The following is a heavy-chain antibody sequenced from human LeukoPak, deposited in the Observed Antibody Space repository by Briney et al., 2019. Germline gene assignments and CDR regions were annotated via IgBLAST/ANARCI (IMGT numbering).Heavy chain of an antibody. J-gene: IGHJ4*02. D-gene: IGHD6-13*01. CDR3: ARGLGSSWQAQDY. CDR2: ISSSSSYI. CDR1: GFTFSSYS. Sequence: SGGSLRLSCAASGFTFSSYSMNWVRQAPGKGLEWVSSISSSSSYIYYADSVKGRFTISRDNAKNSLYLQMNSLRAEDTAVYYCARGLGSSWQAQDYWGQGTLVTVSS. V-gene: IGHV3-21*01.